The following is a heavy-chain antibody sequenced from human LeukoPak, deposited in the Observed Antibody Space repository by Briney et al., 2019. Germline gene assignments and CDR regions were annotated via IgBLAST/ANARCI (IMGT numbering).Heavy chain of an antibody. Sequence: GGSLRLSCEASGFTFDDCAMHWVRQAPGKGLEWFSLISGDGGTTFYADSVKGRFTISRDNSKNSLYLQMNSLRTEDTALYYCVKGVAVAGFYNYYYAMDVWGQGTTVTVSS. D-gene: IGHD6-19*01. CDR1: GFTFDDCA. CDR2: ISGDGGTT. CDR3: VKGVAVAGFYNYYYAMDV. J-gene: IGHJ6*02. V-gene: IGHV3-43*02.